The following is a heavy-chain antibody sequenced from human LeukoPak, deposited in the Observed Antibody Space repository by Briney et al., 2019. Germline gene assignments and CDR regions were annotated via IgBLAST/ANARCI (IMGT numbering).Heavy chain of an antibody. CDR3: AREEDTATPNRWFDP. J-gene: IGHJ5*02. Sequence: SSETLSLTCTVSDGSISNRVYYWGWIRQPPGKGLEWIGSISYTGSTYYNPSLKRRVTISVDTSKNQFSLKLNSVTPEDTAVYYCAREEDTATPNRWFDPWGQGTLVTVSS. D-gene: IGHD5-18*01. CDR1: DGSISNRVYY. V-gene: IGHV4-39*02. CDR2: ISYTGST.